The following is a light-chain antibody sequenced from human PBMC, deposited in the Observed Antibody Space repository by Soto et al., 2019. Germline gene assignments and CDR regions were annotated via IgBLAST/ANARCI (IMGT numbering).Light chain of an antibody. CDR1: QSVSSY. CDR2: DAS. V-gene: IGKV3-11*01. CDR3: QQRSKWPRFT. Sequence: EIVLQQSPATLSLSPGERATLSCRASQSVSSYLAWYPQKPGQAPRLLIYDASNRATGIPARFSGSGSGTDFTRTISSLEPEDFAVYYCQQRSKWPRFTFGAGTKVDIK. J-gene: IGKJ3*01.